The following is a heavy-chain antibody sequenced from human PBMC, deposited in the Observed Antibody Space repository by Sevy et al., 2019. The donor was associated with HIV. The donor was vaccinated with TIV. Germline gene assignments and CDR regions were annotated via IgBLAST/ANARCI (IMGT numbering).Heavy chain of an antibody. Sequence: GGSLRLSCAASGFTFYNYAMNWVRQAPGKGLEWVSTIFRSGETTYYADSVKAPFSLSRDNSKTTLYLQMNSLRTEATALSYVAVARYDSSGSFDAFDIWGQGTMVTVSS. V-gene: IGHV3-23*01. CDR1: GFTFYNYA. CDR2: IFRSGETT. D-gene: IGHD3-22*01. J-gene: IGHJ3*02. CDR3: AVARYDSSGSFDAFDI.